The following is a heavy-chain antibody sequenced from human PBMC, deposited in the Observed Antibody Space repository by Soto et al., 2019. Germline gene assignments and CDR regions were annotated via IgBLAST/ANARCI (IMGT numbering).Heavy chain of an antibody. CDR3: ARGRRGYSYGLDY. Sequence: SEPLSLTCTVSVGSISSDGYDWSWIRPHPGKGLEWIGYIYFSGSTSYNPSLKRRLTISVDTSKYQFTLKLSSVTAADTAVYYCARGRRGYSYGLDYWGQGTLVTVSS. V-gene: IGHV4-31*03. CDR1: VGSISSDGYD. CDR2: IYFSGST. J-gene: IGHJ4*02. D-gene: IGHD5-18*01.